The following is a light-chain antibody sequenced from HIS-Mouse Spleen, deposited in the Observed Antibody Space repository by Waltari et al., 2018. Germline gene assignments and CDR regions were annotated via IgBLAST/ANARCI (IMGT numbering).Light chain of an antibody. CDR2: AAS. J-gene: IGKJ1*01. CDR1: QGISSY. Sequence: DIQLTQSPSFLSASVGDRVTITCRASQGISSYLAWYQQKPGKAPKLLIYAASTLQSGVPSRFSGSVSGTEFTLTISSLQPEDFAAYCCQQLNSYPWTFGQGTKVEIK. V-gene: IGKV1-9*01. CDR3: QQLNSYPWT.